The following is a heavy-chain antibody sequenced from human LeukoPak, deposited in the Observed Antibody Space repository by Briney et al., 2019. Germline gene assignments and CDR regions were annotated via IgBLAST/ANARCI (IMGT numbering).Heavy chain of an antibody. CDR2: IYTNENT. CDR3: TRDSGTWFDP. D-gene: IGHD1-26*01. CDR1: GGSISSYY. V-gene: IGHV4-4*07. J-gene: IGHJ5*02. Sequence: PSETLSLTCTVSGGSISSYYWSWIRQPAGKGLEWIGRIYTNENTNYSPSLKSRVTMSVDTSKNQIFLKLSSVTAADAGVYYCTRDSGTWFDPWGQGNQVTVSS.